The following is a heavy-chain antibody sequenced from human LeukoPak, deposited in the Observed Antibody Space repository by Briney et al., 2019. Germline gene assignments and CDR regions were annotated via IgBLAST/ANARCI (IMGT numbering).Heavy chain of an antibody. Sequence: SETLSLTCTVSGGSISSHYWSWIRQPPGEGLEWSGYIYYSGSTNYNPSLKSRVTISVDTSKNQFSLKLSSVTAADTAVYYCARKYQARETNYNWFDPWGQGTLVTVSS. CDR1: GGSISSHY. D-gene: IGHD2-2*01. CDR2: IYYSGST. V-gene: IGHV4-59*11. J-gene: IGHJ5*02. CDR3: ARKYQARETNYNWFDP.